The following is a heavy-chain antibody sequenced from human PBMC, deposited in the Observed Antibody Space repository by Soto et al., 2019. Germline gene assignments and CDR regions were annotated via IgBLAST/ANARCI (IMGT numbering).Heavy chain of an antibody. Sequence: EVQLVESGGGLVHPGGSLRLSCAASGFTFSNFAVNWARQAPGKGLEWLAFISSTGSAEYYADAVKGRFTVSRDNVKNLAFLQMNSLRDEDTAVYFCARDSPSCGRSSCLFDRWGQGTLVTVSS. J-gene: IGHJ4*02. D-gene: IGHD6-13*01. CDR1: GFTFSNFA. V-gene: IGHV3-48*02. CDR3: ARDSPSCGRSSCLFDR. CDR2: ISSTGSAE.